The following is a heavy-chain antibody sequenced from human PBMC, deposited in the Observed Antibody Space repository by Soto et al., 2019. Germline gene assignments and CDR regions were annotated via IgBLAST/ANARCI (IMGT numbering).Heavy chain of an antibody. V-gene: IGHV3-21*01. CDR2: ISSSGSFM. J-gene: IGHJ5*01. CDR3: ARDPPTGTTLDWFDS. CDR1: GFSFSSDS. D-gene: IGHD1-7*01. Sequence: LRLSCAASGFSFSSDSMGWVRQAPGKGLEWVSSISSSGSFMNYADSVKGRFTISRDNAKNSLYLQMSSLKDEDTAVYYCARDPPTGTTLDWFDSWGQGTLVTVSS.